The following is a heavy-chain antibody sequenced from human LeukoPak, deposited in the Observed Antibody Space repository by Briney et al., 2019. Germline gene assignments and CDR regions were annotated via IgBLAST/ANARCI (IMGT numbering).Heavy chain of an antibody. V-gene: IGHV3-30*18. CDR3: AKDGVFRQWLGGWQDY. CDR2: ISSDGSNK. CDR1: GLIFSSYG. Sequence: GGSLRLSCSASGLIFSSYGMHWVRQAPAKGLEWVAAISSDGSNKYYADSVKGRLTISRDNSKNTLYLEMNSLRAEDTTVYFCAKDGVFRQWLGGWQDYWGQGTLVTVSS. D-gene: IGHD6-19*01. J-gene: IGHJ4*02.